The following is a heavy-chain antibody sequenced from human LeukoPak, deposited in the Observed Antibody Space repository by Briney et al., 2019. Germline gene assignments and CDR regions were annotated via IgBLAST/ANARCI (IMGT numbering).Heavy chain of an antibody. J-gene: IGHJ4*02. CDR1: GYTFSRYG. D-gene: IGHD6-13*01. Sequence: ASVKVSCKASGYTFSRYGISWVRQAPGQGLEWMGWISAYNGNTNYAQKLQGRVTMTTDTSTSTAYMELRSLRSDDTAVYYCARRAAAECNFDYWGQGTLVTVSS. V-gene: IGHV1-18*01. CDR3: ARRAAAECNFDY. CDR2: ISAYNGNT.